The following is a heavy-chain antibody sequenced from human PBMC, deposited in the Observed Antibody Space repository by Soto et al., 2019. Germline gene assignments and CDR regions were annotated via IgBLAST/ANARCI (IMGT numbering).Heavy chain of an antibody. CDR2: IYHSGTA. V-gene: IGHV4-4*02. J-gene: IGHJ6*02. Sequence: SETLSLTCAVSGDSISNNNCWNWVRQPPGKGLEWIGEIYHSGTANYNPSLKSRVTISLDKSNDQFSLTLNSVTAADTAVYYCARRRITTFGVVITGYGMDVWGQGTTVTVSS. D-gene: IGHD3-3*01. CDR1: GDSISNNNC. CDR3: ARRRITTFGVVITGYGMDV.